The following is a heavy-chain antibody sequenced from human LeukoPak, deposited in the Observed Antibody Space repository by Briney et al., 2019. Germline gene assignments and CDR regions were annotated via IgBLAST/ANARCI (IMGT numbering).Heavy chain of an antibody. CDR3: AKEGSVCTNGICRYFDY. J-gene: IGHJ4*02. CDR1: GFTFRDSA. V-gene: IGHV3-9*01. CDR2: ISWSSEYM. Sequence: GGSLRLSCAASGFTFRDSAMHLVRQVPGKGLEWVSSISWSSEYMYYADSVKGRFTISRDNAKNSLYLQMDSLRAEDTALYYCAKEGSVCTNGICRYFDYWGQGTLVTVSS. D-gene: IGHD2-8*01.